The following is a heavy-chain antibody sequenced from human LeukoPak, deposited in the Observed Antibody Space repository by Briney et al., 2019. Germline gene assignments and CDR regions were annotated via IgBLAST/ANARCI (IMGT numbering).Heavy chain of an antibody. D-gene: IGHD3-10*01. Sequence: TGGPLRLSYAASGFSVNNNYMNWVRQATGKGLEWVSLMDNFGYKHYADSVEGRVTISGDSSRNTVYLQLNSLRAEDTAVYYCAGGSYYGSGSRPGYIEYWGQGTLVTVSS. J-gene: IGHJ4*02. CDR1: GFSVNNNY. V-gene: IGHV3-53*01. CDR2: MDNFGYK. CDR3: AGGSYYGSGSRPGYIEY.